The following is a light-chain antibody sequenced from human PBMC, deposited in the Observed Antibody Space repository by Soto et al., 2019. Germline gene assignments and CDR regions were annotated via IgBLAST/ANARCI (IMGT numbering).Light chain of an antibody. V-gene: IGLV2-11*01. Sequence: QSLLTDSRSLSGSPGQSGTISCTGTSSDVGAYNYVSWYQQHPGKAPKLMTYDVSKRPSGVPDRFSGSKSGNTASLTISGLQAEDEADYYCCSYADNYSYVFGTGTKVTVL. CDR1: SSDVGAYNY. J-gene: IGLJ1*01. CDR2: DVS. CDR3: CSYADNYSYV.